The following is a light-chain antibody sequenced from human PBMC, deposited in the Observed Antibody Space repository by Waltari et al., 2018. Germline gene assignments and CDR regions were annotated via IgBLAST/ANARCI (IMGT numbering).Light chain of an antibody. CDR2: FGS. Sequence: DIVMTQSSLSLPVTPGEPVSISCRSSQSLLHSNGYNYLDWYLQKPGQSPQLLIYFGSNRASRVADRFSGSGSGTDFTLKISRVEAGDVGVYYCMQTLQTPPTFGQGTKVEIK. CDR3: MQTLQTPPT. CDR1: QSLLHSNGYNY. V-gene: IGKV2-28*01. J-gene: IGKJ1*01.